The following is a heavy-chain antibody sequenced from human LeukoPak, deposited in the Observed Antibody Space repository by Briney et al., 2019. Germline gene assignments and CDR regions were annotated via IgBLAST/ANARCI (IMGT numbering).Heavy chain of an antibody. V-gene: IGHV3-21*01. CDR2: ISSSSSYI. J-gene: IGHJ4*02. CDR3: ARGDGSGLDV. Sequence: GTLSLTCAVYGGSISSSNWWSWVRQAPRKGLEWVSSISSSSSYIYYADSVKGRFTISRDNAKNSLYLQMNSLRAEDTAVYYCARGDGSGLDVWGQGTLVTVSS. D-gene: IGHD3/OR15-3a*01. CDR1: GGSISSSN.